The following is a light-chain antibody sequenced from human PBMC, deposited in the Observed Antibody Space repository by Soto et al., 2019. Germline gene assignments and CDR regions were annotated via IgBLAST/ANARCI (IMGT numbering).Light chain of an antibody. Sequence: VMTQSPATLSVSPGERATLSCRASESVSSNLAWYQQRPGQAPRLLIYGASTRATGIPARFSGSGSGTEFTLTISSLQSEDFAVYYCQQYNNWPPRTFGQGTKVDIK. CDR3: QQYNNWPPRT. CDR1: ESVSSN. V-gene: IGKV3-15*01. CDR2: GAS. J-gene: IGKJ1*01.